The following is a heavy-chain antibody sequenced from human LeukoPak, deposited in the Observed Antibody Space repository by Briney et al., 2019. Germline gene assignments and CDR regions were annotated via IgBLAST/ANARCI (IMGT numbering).Heavy chain of an antibody. CDR1: GYTFTDYY. J-gene: IGHJ6*03. CDR3: ARDLGAGTLYYYMDV. CDR2: INPNSGGT. Sequence: ASVPVSRQASGYTFTDYYMHWVRQAPAKELEGMGWINPNSGGTNYAQKFQGRVTMTRDTSISTAYMELSRLRSDDTAVYYCARDLGAGTLYYYMDVWGKGTTVTVSS. D-gene: IGHD6-25*01. V-gene: IGHV1-2*02.